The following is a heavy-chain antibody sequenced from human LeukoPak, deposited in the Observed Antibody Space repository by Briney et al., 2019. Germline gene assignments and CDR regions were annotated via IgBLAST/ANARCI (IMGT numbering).Heavy chain of an antibody. D-gene: IGHD6-13*01. J-gene: IGHJ4*02. V-gene: IGHV3-30*04. Sequence: GGSLRLSCAASGFTFSSYAMHWVRQAPGKGLEWVAVISYDGSNKYYADSVKGRFTISRDNSKNTLYLQMNSLRAEDTAVYYCARQYSSSWYYFDYWGQGTLVTVSS. CDR3: ARQYSSSWYYFDY. CDR1: GFTFSSYA. CDR2: ISYDGSNK.